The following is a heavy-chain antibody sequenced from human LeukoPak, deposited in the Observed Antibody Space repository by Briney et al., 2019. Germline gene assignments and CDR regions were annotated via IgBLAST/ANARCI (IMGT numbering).Heavy chain of an antibody. CDR1: GFIYSSYW. D-gene: IGHD6-6*01. Sequence: GGSLRLSCAASGFIYSSYWMTWVRQAPGKGLEWVANIKQDGSEKYDVDSVKGRFTISRDNAQNSLYLQMNSLRAEDTAVYYCARVYRSSSGYCFDYWGQGTMVTVSS. V-gene: IGHV3-7*01. J-gene: IGHJ4*02. CDR3: ARVYRSSSGYCFDY. CDR2: IKQDGSEK.